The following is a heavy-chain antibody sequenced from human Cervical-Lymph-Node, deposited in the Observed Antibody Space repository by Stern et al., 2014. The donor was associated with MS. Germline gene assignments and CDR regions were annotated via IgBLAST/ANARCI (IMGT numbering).Heavy chain of an antibody. CDR1: GFTVSSNY. V-gene: IGHV3-53*01. CDR2: IYSGGSP. D-gene: IGHD5-12*01. CDR3: ARNSGYDNYFDY. J-gene: IGHJ4*02. Sequence: EVQLVESGGGLIQPGGSLRLSCAASGFTVSSNYMSWVRQAPGKGLEWVSFIYSGGSPYYADSVKGRFTISRDNSKNTLYLQMNSLRAEDTAVYYCARNSGYDNYFDYWGQGTLVTVSS.